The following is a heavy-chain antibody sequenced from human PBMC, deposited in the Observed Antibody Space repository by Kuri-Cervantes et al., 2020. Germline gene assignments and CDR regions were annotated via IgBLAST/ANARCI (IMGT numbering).Heavy chain of an antibody. V-gene: IGHV3-30*03. CDR3: ARGILRITMVRAYYYGMDV. Sequence: GESLKISCAASGFTFSTNGMHWVRQAPGKGLEWVAVISYDGSNKYYADSVKGRFTISRDNSKNTLYLQMNSLRAEDTAVYYCARGILRITMVRAYYYGMDVWGQGTTVTVSS. CDR2: ISYDGSNK. CDR1: GFTFSTNG. D-gene: IGHD3-10*01. J-gene: IGHJ6*02.